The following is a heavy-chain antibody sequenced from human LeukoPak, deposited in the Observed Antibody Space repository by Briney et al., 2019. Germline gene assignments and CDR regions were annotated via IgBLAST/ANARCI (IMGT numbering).Heavy chain of an antibody. CDR1: GFTFSDYY. CDR3: ARNGYSYGTWWFDP. Sequence: GGSLRLSCAASGFTFSDYYMSWIRQAPGKGLEGVSYISSSGSTIYYADSVKGRFTISRDNAKNALYLQMNSLRAEDTAVYYCARNGYSYGTWWFDPWGQGTLVAVSS. V-gene: IGHV3-11*01. CDR2: ISSSGSTI. D-gene: IGHD5-18*01. J-gene: IGHJ5*02.